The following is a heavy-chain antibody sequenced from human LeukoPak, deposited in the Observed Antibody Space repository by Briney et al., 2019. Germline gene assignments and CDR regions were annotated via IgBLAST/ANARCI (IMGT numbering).Heavy chain of an antibody. CDR3: ARAGRKKTYYYDSSGYYLG. CDR2: INHSGST. D-gene: IGHD3-22*01. V-gene: IGHV4-34*01. CDR1: GGSFSGYY. J-gene: IGHJ4*02. Sequence: SETLSLTXAVYGGSFSGYYWSWIRQPPGKGLEWIGEINHSGSTNYNPSLKSRVTISVDTSKNQFSLKLSSVTAADTAVYYCARAGRKKTYYYDSSGYYLGWGQGTLVTASS.